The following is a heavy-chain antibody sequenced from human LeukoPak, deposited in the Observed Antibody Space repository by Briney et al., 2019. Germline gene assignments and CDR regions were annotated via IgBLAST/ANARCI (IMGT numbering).Heavy chain of an antibody. D-gene: IGHD2-15*01. J-gene: IGHJ5*02. V-gene: IGHV3-33*01. CDR2: IWYDGSKT. CDR3: ARDGSGGAYAWFDP. Sequence: GRSLRLSRAASGFTFNNYGFHWVRQAPGKGLEWVAVIWYDGSKTYYVDSVKGRFTISRDNSKNTVYLQMNSLRAEDTAMYYCARDGSGGAYAWFDPWGQGTLVTVSS. CDR1: GFTFNNYG.